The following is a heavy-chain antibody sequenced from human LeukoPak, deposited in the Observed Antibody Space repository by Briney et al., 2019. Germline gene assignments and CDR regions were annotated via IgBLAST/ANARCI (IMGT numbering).Heavy chain of an antibody. D-gene: IGHD2-8*01. V-gene: IGHV4-59*01. Sequence: SETLSLTCIVSGGAISSYYWSWIRQPPGKTLEWIGYVYYSGNTNYNPSLKSRLTISIDTSKNQFSLKLSSVTAADTAVYYCARVGNGHFDYWGQGTLVTVSS. J-gene: IGHJ4*02. CDR3: ARVGNGHFDY. CDR1: GGAISSYY. CDR2: VYYSGNT.